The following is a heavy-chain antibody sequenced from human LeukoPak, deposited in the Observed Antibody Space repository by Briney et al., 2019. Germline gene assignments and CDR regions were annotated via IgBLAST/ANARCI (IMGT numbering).Heavy chain of an antibody. J-gene: IGHJ4*02. V-gene: IGHV4-34*01. CDR3: ARARQGRGYSGYDPVRGDKPFDY. D-gene: IGHD5-12*01. CDR2: INHSGST. CDR1: GGSFSGYY. Sequence: PSETLSLTCAVYGGSFSGYYWSWIRQPPGKGLEWIGEINHSGSTNYNPSLKSRVTISVDTSKNQFSLKLSSVTAADTAVYYCARARQGRGYSGYDPVRGDKPFDYWGQGTLVTVSS.